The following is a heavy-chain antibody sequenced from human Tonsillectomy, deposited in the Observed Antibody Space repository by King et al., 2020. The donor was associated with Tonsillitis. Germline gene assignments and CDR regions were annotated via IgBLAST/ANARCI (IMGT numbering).Heavy chain of an antibody. CDR1: GFTFTTYT. J-gene: IGHJ4*02. D-gene: IGHD6-13*01. CDR2: ISSSTAYI. V-gene: IGHV3-21*06. CDR3: TRVGQSSYSSWYGVFDF. Sequence: VQLVESGGGLVKPGGSLRLSCAASGFTFTTYTMNWVRQAPGKGLEWVSSISSSTAYIYYADSVKGRFAISRDNAKNSLYLQMNNLRAEDTAVYYCTRVGQSSYSSWYGVFDFWGQGTLVTVSS.